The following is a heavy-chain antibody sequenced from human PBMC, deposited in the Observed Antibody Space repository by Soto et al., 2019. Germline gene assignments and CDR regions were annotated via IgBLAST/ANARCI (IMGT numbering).Heavy chain of an antibody. J-gene: IGHJ4*02. CDR2: ISAYNGNT. CDR1: GYTLTSYG. Sequence: ASVKVPCKASGYTLTSYGISWVRQAPGQGLEWMGWISAYNGNTNYAQKLQGRVTMTTDTSTSTAYMELRSLRSDDTAVYYCARSQTTVTSYDYWGQGTLVTVSS. CDR3: ARSQTTVTSYDY. D-gene: IGHD4-17*01. V-gene: IGHV1-18*01.